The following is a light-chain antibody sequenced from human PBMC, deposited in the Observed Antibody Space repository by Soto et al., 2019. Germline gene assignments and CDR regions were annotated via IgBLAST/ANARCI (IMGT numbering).Light chain of an antibody. CDR3: QQLT. Sequence: DIQLTQSPSFLSASVGDRVTITCRASQGISSYLAWYQQKPGKAPKLLIYAASTLQSGVPSRFSGSGSGTEFTLTISSLQPEDFATYYFQQLTFGGGTKVEIK. V-gene: IGKV1-9*01. CDR1: QGISSY. J-gene: IGKJ4*01. CDR2: AAS.